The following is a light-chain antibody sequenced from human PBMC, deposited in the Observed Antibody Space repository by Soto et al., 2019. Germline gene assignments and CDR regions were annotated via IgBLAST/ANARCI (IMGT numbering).Light chain of an antibody. CDR2: WAS. J-gene: IGKJ1*01. V-gene: IGKV4-1*01. CDR1: QGLLYSLDNKSC. Sequence: DAVMTQSPDSLAASLGERATMRCKSSQGLLYSLDNKSCLAWYQQKPGQPPKLLIYWASTRASGVPDRFSGSGSGTDFTLTINSLQAEDVAVYYCQLYLHTPRTFGQGTKVEIK. CDR3: QLYLHTPRT.